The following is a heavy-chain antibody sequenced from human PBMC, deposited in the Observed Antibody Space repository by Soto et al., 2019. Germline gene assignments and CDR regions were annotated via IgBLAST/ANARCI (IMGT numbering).Heavy chain of an antibody. V-gene: IGHV3-23*01. CDR1: GFTFRNFA. D-gene: IGHD3-16*02. J-gene: IGHJ4*02. Sequence: EEQMLQSGGGLIQPGGSLRLSCAASGFTFRNFAMTWVRQAPGRGLEWVSGISASGRNTYYPDSVKGRFTISRDNSKNTLYLEMNNLRAEDTAVYYCADGGEWSFNFEYWGLGTLVTVSS. CDR2: ISASGRNT. CDR3: ADGGEWSFNFEY.